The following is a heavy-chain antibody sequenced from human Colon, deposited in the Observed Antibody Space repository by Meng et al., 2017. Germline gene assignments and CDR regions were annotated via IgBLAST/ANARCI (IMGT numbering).Heavy chain of an antibody. CDR3: ATDSGPAGWASDY. CDR1: GAPMSSHY. J-gene: IGHJ4*02. Sequence: QGQLQEPGPGLVKSSETLSPTRTASGAPMSSHYWTWIRQAAGKGPEWIGRTYSSGNTLYNPSLKSRITISIDTSKNQFSLEMRSVTAADSAVYYCATDSGPAGWASDYWGQGTLVTVSS. CDR2: TYSSGNT. V-gene: IGHV4-4*07. D-gene: IGHD1-26*01.